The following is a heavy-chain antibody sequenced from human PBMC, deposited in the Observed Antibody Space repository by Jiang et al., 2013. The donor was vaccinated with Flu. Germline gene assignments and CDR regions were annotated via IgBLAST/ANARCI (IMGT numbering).Heavy chain of an antibody. CDR2: IYPDDSDT. Sequence: RQMPERPGVVGIIYPDDSDTRYSPSFQGQVTMSADKSISTAYLQWSSLKASDTAMYYCARLSGSESSGFFDYWGQGTLVTVSP. D-gene: IGHD3-10*01. V-gene: IGHV5-51*01. CDR3: ARLSGSESSGFFDY. J-gene: IGHJ4*02.